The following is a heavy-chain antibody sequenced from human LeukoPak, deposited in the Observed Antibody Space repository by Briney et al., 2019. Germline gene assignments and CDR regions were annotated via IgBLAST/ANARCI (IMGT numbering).Heavy chain of an antibody. CDR1: GYTFTSYD. V-gene: IGHV1-8*01. CDR2: MNPNSGNT. J-gene: IGHJ5*02. CDR3: ARGPESSSWYRVVWFDP. Sequence: ASVKVSWKASGYTFTSYDINWVRQATGQGLEWMGWMNPNSGNTGYAQKFQGRVTMTRNTSISTAYMELSSLRSEDTAVYYCARGPESSSWYRVVWFDPWGQGTLVTVSS. D-gene: IGHD6-13*01.